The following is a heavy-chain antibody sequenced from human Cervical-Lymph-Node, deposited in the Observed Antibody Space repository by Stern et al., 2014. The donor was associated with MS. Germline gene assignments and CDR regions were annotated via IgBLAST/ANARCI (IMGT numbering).Heavy chain of an antibody. J-gene: IGHJ4*02. Sequence: QLQLQESGPGLVKPSETLSLTCTVSGDSMSSYYWSWIRQPPGKGLEWIGSIYYTGSTDYNPSLKSRVTISVDTSKNQFSLRLTSVTAADMAVYYCARLSSGWYAYWGQGTLVTVSS. D-gene: IGHD6-19*01. CDR3: ARLSSGWYAY. V-gene: IGHV4-59*01. CDR1: GDSMSSYY. CDR2: IYYTGST.